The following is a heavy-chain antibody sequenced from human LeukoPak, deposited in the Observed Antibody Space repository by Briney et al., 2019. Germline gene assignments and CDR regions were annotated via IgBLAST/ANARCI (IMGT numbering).Heavy chain of an antibody. CDR3: ARDEGTPGPPLDY. CDR1: GFTFSSYS. CDR2: ISSSSSTI. V-gene: IGHV3-48*04. Sequence: GGSLRLSCAASGFTFSSYSMNWVRQAPGKGLEWVSYISSSSSTIYYADPVKGRFTISRDNAKNSLYLQMNSLRAEDTAVYYCARDEGTPGPPLDYWGQGTLVTVSS. D-gene: IGHD1-14*01. J-gene: IGHJ4*02.